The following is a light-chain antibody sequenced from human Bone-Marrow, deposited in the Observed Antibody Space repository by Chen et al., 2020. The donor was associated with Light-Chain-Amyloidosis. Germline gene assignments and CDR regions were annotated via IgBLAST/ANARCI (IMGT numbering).Light chain of an antibody. CDR3: QQSYNPPMNT. CDR2: EAS. Sequence: DLRMTQSPSSLSASVGDRVTRTCRASQSISSFLNWYQQNPGKAPKLLIYEASRLQSGVPSRFSGSGSGTDFTLTISNLQPEDFATYYCQQSYNPPMNTFGQGTKLEIK. CDR1: QSISSF. J-gene: IGKJ2*01. V-gene: IGKV1-39*01.